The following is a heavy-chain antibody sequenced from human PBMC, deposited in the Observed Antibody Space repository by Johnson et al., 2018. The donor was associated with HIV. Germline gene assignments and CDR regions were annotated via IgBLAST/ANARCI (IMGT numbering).Heavy chain of an antibody. CDR1: GFTFRSYS. J-gene: IGHJ3*02. CDR2: ISYDGSNK. D-gene: IGHD6-19*01. CDR3: ARVQWLILDAFDI. V-gene: IGHV3-30-3*01. Sequence: VQLVESGGGVVQPGGSLRLSCAASGFTFRSYSMHWVRQAPGKGLEWVAVISYDGSNKYYAASVKGRFTISSDNSKNTLYLQMNSLRAEDTAVYYCARVQWLILDAFDIWGQGTMVTVSS.